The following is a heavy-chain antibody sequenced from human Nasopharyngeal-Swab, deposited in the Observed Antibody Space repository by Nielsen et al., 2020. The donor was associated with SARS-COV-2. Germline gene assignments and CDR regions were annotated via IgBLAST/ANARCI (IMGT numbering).Heavy chain of an antibody. CDR3: ARTDSGSYAAYFDY. V-gene: IGHV3-74*01. CDR2: INSDGSST. CDR1: GFTFSSYW. Sequence: GESLKISCAASGFTFSSYWMHWVRQAPGKGLVWVSRINSDGSSTSYADSVKGRFTISRDNAKNTLYLQMDSLRPEDTAVYYCARTDSGSYAAYFDYWGQGTQVTVSS. J-gene: IGHJ4*02. D-gene: IGHD1-26*01.